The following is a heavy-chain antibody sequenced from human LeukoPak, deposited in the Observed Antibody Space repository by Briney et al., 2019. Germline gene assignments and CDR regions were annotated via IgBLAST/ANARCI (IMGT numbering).Heavy chain of an antibody. D-gene: IGHD6-19*01. Sequence: SVKVSCKASGGTFSSYAISWVRQAPGQGLEWMGGIIPIFGTANYAQKFQGRVTITADESTSTAYMELSSLRSDDTAVYYCARSSDSSGWGGYFDYWGQGTLVTVSS. J-gene: IGHJ4*02. CDR1: GGTFSSYA. CDR3: ARSSDSSGWGGYFDY. CDR2: IIPIFGTA. V-gene: IGHV1-69*13.